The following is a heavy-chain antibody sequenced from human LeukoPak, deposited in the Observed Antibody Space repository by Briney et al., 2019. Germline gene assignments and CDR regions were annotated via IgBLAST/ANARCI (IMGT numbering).Heavy chain of an antibody. J-gene: IGHJ3*01. CDR2: IYSGAGT. CDR3: TKSGPPDPY. V-gene: IGHV3-53*01. Sequence: GGSLRLSCAASGLTVSTNHMSWVRQAPGEGLEWVSVIYSGAGTNYADSVKGRFTISRDNSKNTLYLQLNSLRAEDTAMYYCTKSGPPDPYWGQGTMVTVSS. CDR1: GLTVSTNH.